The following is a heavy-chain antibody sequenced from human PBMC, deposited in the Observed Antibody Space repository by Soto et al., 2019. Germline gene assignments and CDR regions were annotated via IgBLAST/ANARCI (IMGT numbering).Heavy chain of an antibody. J-gene: IGHJ5*02. V-gene: IGHV3-66*01. D-gene: IGHD6-13*01. CDR3: ARGIHSESMYLSLAAS. CDR1: GFTVSRNY. Sequence: VQLVESGGGLVQPGGSLRLSCAGSGFTVSRNYMTWLRQTPGKGLEWVSVIYAGGTTYYADSVKGRFMISRDISSNALSLQMDKLRVEDTAVDYCARGIHSESMYLSLAASWGQGIVVAVSS. CDR2: IYAGGTT.